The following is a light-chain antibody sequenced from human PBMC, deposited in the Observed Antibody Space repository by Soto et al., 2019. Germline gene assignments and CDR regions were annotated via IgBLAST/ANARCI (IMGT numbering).Light chain of an antibody. CDR1: QSVGSY. CDR3: QQRSNCPTTP. Sequence: EIVLTQSPATLSLSPGERATLSCRASQSVGSYLAWYQQKPGQAPRLLIYDASNRATGIPARFSGSGSGTDFTLTISSLEPEYFAVYYCQQRSNCPTTPLAQGTRLEIK. J-gene: IGKJ5*01. CDR2: DAS. V-gene: IGKV3-11*01.